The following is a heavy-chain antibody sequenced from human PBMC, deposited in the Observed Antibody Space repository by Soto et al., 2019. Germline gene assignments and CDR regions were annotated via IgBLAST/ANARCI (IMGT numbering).Heavy chain of an antibody. CDR2: ISSSSSYI. CDR1: GFTFSSYS. J-gene: IGHJ6*02. Sequence: EVQLVESGGGLVKPGGSLRLSCAASGFTFSSYSMNWVRQAPGKGLEWVSSISSSSSYIYYADSVKGRFTISRDNAMNSLYLQMNSLRAEDTAVYYWARMGSQRYYYYGMDVWGQGTTVTVSS. D-gene: IGHD6-25*01. V-gene: IGHV3-21*01. CDR3: ARMGSQRYYYYGMDV.